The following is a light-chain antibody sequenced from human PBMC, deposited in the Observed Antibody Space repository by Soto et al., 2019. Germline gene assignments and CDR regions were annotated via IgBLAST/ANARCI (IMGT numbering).Light chain of an antibody. J-gene: IGKJ4*01. V-gene: IGKV1-6*01. CDR1: QGISNN. CDR2: AAS. Sequence: AIHMTQSPSSLSASVGDTVTITCRASQGISNNLDWYQQKPGEAPKLLINAASTLQTWVPSRFSGSGSDTDFTLTISSLQPEDFATYYCLQDYYHPLSFGGGTKVDIK. CDR3: LQDYYHPLS.